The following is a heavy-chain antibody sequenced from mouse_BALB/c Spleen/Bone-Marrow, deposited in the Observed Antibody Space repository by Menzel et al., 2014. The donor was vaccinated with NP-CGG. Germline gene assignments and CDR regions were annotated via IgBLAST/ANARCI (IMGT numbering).Heavy chain of an antibody. CDR3: ARSFGHGNYGYAMDY. V-gene: IGHV5-17*02. CDR2: LSSGSSTI. J-gene: IGHJ4*01. D-gene: IGHD2-1*01. Sequence: EVQGVESGGGLVQPGGSRKLSCVVSGFTFSSFGMHWVRQAPEKGLEWDAYLSSGSSTIYYTDTVKGRFTISRDNPKNTLFLQMTSLRSEDTAMYYCARSFGHGNYGYAMDYWGQGTSVTVTS. CDR1: GFTFSSFG.